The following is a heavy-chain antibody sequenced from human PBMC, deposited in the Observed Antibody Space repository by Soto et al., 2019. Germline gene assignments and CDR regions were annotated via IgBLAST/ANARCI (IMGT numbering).Heavy chain of an antibody. V-gene: IGHV4-30-2*01. D-gene: IGHD1-26*01. CDR3: ARTPTP. J-gene: IGHJ5*02. Sequence: QLQLQESGSGLVKPSQTLSLTCAVSGGSIGSGGYSWSWIRQPPVKGLEWIGYIYHSVSTSYKPSLKSRVTISVERSKNQFSLRLSSVTAADTAVYYCARTPTPWGQGTLVTVSS. CDR1: GGSIGSGGYS. CDR2: IYHSVST.